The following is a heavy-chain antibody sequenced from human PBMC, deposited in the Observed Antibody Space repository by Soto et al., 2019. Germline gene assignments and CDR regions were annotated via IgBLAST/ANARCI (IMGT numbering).Heavy chain of an antibody. CDR1: GGTFSSYA. J-gene: IGHJ6*02. Sequence: QVQLVQSGAEVKKPGSSVKVSCKASGGTFSSYAISWVRQAPGQGLEWMGGIIPIFGTANYAQKFQGRVTITADESTSTAYMELGSLRSEDTAVYYCAREGCISTSCKTYYYYSMDVWGQGTTVTVSS. V-gene: IGHV1-69*12. CDR3: AREGCISTSCKTYYYYSMDV. D-gene: IGHD2-2*01. CDR2: IIPIFGTA.